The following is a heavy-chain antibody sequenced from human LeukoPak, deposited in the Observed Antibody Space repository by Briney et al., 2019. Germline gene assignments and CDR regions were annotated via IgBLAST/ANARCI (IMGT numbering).Heavy chain of an antibody. CDR2: IYYSGST. J-gene: IGHJ5*02. V-gene: IGHV4-39*07. CDR3: ARDRCSSTSCHTNWFDP. D-gene: IGHD2-2*02. CDR1: GGSISSSSYY. Sequence: SETLSLTCTVSGGSISSSSYYWGWIRQPPGKGLEWIGSIYYSGSTNYNPSLKSRVTISVDTSKNQFSLKLSSVTAADTAVYYCARDRCSSTSCHTNWFDPSGQGTLVTVSS.